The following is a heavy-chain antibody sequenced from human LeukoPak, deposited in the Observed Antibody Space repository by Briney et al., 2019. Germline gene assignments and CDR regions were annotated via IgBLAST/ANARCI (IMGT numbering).Heavy chain of an antibody. CDR1: GFTFSSYW. D-gene: IGHD1-26*01. J-gene: IGHJ3*02. Sequence: PGGSLRLSCAASGFTFSSYWMSWVRQAPGKGPEWVAHIKQDASQEDHVDSVKGRFTISRDNAKNSLYLQMNSLRAEDTAVYYCARVLKSRFIVGAVGAFDIWGQGTMVTVSS. CDR3: ARVLKSRFIVGAVGAFDI. CDR2: IKQDASQE. V-gene: IGHV3-7*01.